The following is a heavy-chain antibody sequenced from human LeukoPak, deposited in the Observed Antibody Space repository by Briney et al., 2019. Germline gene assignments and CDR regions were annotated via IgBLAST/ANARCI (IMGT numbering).Heavy chain of an antibody. J-gene: IGHJ4*02. CDR2: IYHSGST. Sequence: SGTLSLTCAVSGGSISSSNWWSWVRQPPGKGLEWIGEIYHSGSTNYNPSLKSRVTISVDKSKNQFSLKLSSVTAADTAVYYWARGYSSSWYPGMYYFDYWGQGTLVTVSS. CDR1: GGSISSSNW. D-gene: IGHD6-13*01. CDR3: ARGYSSSWYPGMYYFDY. V-gene: IGHV4-4*02.